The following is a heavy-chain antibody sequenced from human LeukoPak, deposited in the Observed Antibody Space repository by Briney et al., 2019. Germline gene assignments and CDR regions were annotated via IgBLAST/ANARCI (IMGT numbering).Heavy chain of an antibody. D-gene: IGHD5-12*01. CDR2: INPNSGAT. V-gene: IGHV1-2*02. CDR3: SRGSALNRAYSGYDPPFHY. J-gene: IGHJ4*02. Sequence: GASVKVSFKASGYTFSDYYMHWVRQAPEQGLEWMGWINPNSGATGYAQKFQGRVTMTRDTSISTADMELNSLRSDDTAMYYCSRGSALNRAYSGYDPPFHYWGQGTLVAVSS. CDR1: GYTFSDYY.